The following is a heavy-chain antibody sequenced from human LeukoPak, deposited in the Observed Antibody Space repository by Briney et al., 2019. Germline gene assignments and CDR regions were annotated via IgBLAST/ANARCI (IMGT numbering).Heavy chain of an antibody. J-gene: IGHJ4*02. D-gene: IGHD3-22*01. CDR2: IIPFLGTA. V-gene: IGHV1-69*10. CDR1: GCTFNSYA. CDR3: ARDLEGYGSSGYYYGRYFDY. Sequence: ASVKVSCKASGCTFNSYAISWVRQAPGQGLEWMGGIIPFLGTANYAQKFQGRVTITADKSTSTAYMELSSLRSEDTAVYYCARDLEGYGSSGYYYGRYFDYWGQGTLVTVSS.